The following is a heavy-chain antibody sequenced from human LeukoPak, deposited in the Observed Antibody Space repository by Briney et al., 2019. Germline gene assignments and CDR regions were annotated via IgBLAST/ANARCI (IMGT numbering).Heavy chain of an antibody. CDR3: AVAGSSGYSPIY. J-gene: IGHJ4*02. CDR1: GYTFTSYY. Sequence: GASVKVSCKASGYTFTSYYMHWVRQAPGQGLEWMGIINPSGGSTSYAQKFQGRVTMTRDMSTSTVYMELSSLRSEDTAVYYCAVAGSSGYSPIYWGQGTLVTVSS. CDR2: INPSGGST. D-gene: IGHD3-22*01. V-gene: IGHV1-46*01.